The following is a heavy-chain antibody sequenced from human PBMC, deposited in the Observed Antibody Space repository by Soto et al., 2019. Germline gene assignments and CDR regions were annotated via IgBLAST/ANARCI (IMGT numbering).Heavy chain of an antibody. CDR1: GGTFSSYA. CDR3: ARVPTPYDYVWGSYPSFYFDY. V-gene: IGHV1-69*10. D-gene: IGHD3-16*02. J-gene: IGHJ4*02. Sequence: ASVKVSCKASGGTFSSYAISWVRQAPGQGLXXXGGXXXXXXXXXXXXXXXXXXXXXADKSTSTAYMELSSLRSEDTAVYYCARVPTPYDYVWGSYPSFYFDYWGQGTLVTVSS. CDR2: XXXXXXXX.